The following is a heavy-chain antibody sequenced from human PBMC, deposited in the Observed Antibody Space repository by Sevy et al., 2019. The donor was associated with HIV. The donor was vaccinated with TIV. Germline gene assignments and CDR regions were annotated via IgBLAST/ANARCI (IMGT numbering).Heavy chain of an antibody. J-gene: IGHJ6*02. CDR2: INPNSGGT. Sequence: ASVKVSCKASGYTFTGYYMHWVRQAPGQGLEWMGRINPNSGGTNYAQKFQGRVTMTRETSFSTAYMELSRLRSDDTAVDYCARERAAAGTYYYYYGMDVWGQGTTVTVSS. V-gene: IGHV1-2*06. CDR1: GYTFTGYY. CDR3: ARERAAAGTYYYYYGMDV. D-gene: IGHD6-13*01.